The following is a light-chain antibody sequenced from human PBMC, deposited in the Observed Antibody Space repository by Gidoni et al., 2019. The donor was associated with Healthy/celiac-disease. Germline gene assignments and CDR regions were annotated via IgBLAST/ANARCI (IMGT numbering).Light chain of an antibody. CDR3: MQALQTPCT. Sequence: DIVMTQSPLSLPVTPGEPASISCRSSQSLLHSNGYNYLDWYLQKPGQSPQLLIYLGSNRASGVPDRFSGSGSGTDFTLKISRVEAEDVGVYYCMQALQTPCTLXXXTKLEIK. V-gene: IGKV2-28*01. J-gene: IGKJ2*02. CDR2: LGS. CDR1: QSLLHSNGYNY.